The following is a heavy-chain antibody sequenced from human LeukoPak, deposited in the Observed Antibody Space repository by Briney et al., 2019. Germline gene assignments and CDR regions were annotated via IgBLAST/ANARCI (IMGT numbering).Heavy chain of an antibody. CDR1: GGSIRSYY. V-gene: IGHV4-59*12. CDR2: IYYSGST. D-gene: IGHD1-14*01. CDR3: AREAPNRSTNYYYYYYMDV. Sequence: PSETLSLTCTVSGGSIRSYYWSWIRQPPGKGLEWIGYIYYSGSTYYNPSLKSRVTISVDTSKNQFSLKLSSVTAADTAVYYCAREAPNRSTNYYYYYYMDVWGKGTTVTVSS. J-gene: IGHJ6*03.